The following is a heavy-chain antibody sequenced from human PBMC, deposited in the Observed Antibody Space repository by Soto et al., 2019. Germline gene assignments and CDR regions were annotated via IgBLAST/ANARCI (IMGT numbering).Heavy chain of an antibody. J-gene: IGHJ6*02. CDR3: ARALWRLYYYYYGMDV. D-gene: IGHD3-10*01. V-gene: IGHV1-2*02. Sequence: ASVKVSCKASGYTFTGYYMHWVRQAPGQGLEWMGWINPNSGGRNYAQKFQGRVTMTRDTSISTAYMELSRLRSDDTAVYYCARALWRLYYYYYGMDVWGQGTTVTVSS. CDR1: GYTFTGYY. CDR2: INPNSGGR.